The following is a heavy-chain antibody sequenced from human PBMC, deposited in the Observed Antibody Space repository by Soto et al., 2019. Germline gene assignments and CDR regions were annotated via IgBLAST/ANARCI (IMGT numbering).Heavy chain of an antibody. D-gene: IGHD3-10*01. CDR3: ARHFLLPGGYDAFDI. CDR1: GYTFTSYG. V-gene: IGHV1-18*01. CDR2: ISAYNGNT. Sequence: QIQLVQSGAEVKKPGASVKVSCKASGYTFTSYGISWVRQAPGQGLEWMGWISAYNGNTNYAEKLQGRVTMTTDTSTSTAHMELRSLRSDDTAVYYCARHFLLPGGYDAFDIWGQGTMVTVSS. J-gene: IGHJ3*02.